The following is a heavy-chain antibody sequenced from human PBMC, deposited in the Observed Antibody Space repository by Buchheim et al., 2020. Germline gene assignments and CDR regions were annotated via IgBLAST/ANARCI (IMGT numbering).Heavy chain of an antibody. CDR2: IRQGGSEK. Sequence: EVQLVESGGGLVQPGGSLRLSCSASGFTFSNYWMSWVRQAPGEGLEWVANIRQGGSEKYHVDSVKGRFIISRDNDFNSLYLQMKSLRAEDTAVYYCARGSGVRQSYSDLPPSSYFDYWGQGSL. CDR3: ARGSGVRQSYSDLPPSSYFDY. V-gene: IGHV3-7*01. CDR1: GFTFSNYW. D-gene: IGHD6-6*01. J-gene: IGHJ4*02.